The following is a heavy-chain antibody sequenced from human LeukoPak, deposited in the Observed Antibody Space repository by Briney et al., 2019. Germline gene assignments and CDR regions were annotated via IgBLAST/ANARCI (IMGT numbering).Heavy chain of an antibody. Sequence: SETLSLTCTVSGGSISSSSYYWGWIRQPPGKGLEWIGSIHYSGSTYYNPSLKSRVTISVDTSKKQFSLKLSSVTAADTAVYYCARKNYYDSSGPIDYWGQGTLVTVSS. CDR2: IHYSGST. D-gene: IGHD3-22*01. CDR3: ARKNYYDSSGPIDY. V-gene: IGHV4-39*01. CDR1: GGSISSSSYY. J-gene: IGHJ4*02.